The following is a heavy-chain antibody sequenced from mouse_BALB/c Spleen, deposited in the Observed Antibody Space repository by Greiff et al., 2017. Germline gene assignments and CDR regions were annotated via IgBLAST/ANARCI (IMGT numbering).Heavy chain of an antibody. Sequence: EVQRVESGGGLVQPGGSRKLSCAASGFTFSSFGMHWVRQAPEKGLEWVAYISSGSSTIYYADTVKGRFTISRDNPKNTLFLQMTSLRSEDTAMYYCARALYYGSSYGFPFDYWGQGTTLTVSS. V-gene: IGHV5-17*02. D-gene: IGHD1-1*01. CDR3: ARALYYGSSYGFPFDY. CDR2: ISSGSSTI. CDR1: GFTFSSFG. J-gene: IGHJ2*01.